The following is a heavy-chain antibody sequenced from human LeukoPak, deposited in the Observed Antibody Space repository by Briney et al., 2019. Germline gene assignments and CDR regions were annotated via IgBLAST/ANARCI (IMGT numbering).Heavy chain of an antibody. J-gene: IGHJ6*02. CDR1: GFTFSSYW. V-gene: IGHV3-74*01. CDR3: ASAEYSSGWYFKSGYYGMDV. CDR2: INSDGSST. Sequence: PGGSLRLSCAASGFTFSSYWMHWVRQAPGRGLVWVSRINSDGSSTSYADSVKGRFTISRDNAKNTLYLQMNSLRAEDTAVYYCASAEYSSGWYFKSGYYGMDVWGQGTTVTVSS. D-gene: IGHD6-19*01.